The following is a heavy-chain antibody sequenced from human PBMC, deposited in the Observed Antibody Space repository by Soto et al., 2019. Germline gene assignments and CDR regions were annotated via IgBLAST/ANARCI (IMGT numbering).Heavy chain of an antibody. CDR3: AREVAAAADDPTGVFDT. Sequence: QVQLVQSGAEVKKPGSSVKVSCKASGGTFSSYDISWVRQAPGQGLEWMGGIIPIFGKANYSQKFHGRAQINADKSPSTAYMELSSLRSEDMAVYYFAREVAAAADDPTGVFDTWSKGTLATDST. V-gene: IGHV1-69*06. CDR2: IIPIFGKA. J-gene: IGHJ5*02. CDR1: GGTFSSYD. D-gene: IGHD6-13*01.